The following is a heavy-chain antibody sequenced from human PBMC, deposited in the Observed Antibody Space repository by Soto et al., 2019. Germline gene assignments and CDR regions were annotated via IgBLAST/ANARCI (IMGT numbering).Heavy chain of an antibody. J-gene: IGHJ4*02. V-gene: IGHV4-39*01. CDR3: ARHGYYDSSGYSATPFDY. D-gene: IGHD3-22*01. Sequence: QLQLQESGPGLVKPSETLSLTCTVSGGSISSSSYYWGWIRQPPGKGLEWIGSIYYSGSTYYNPYLKSRVTISVDTSKNQFSLKLSSVTAADTAVYYCARHGYYDSSGYSATPFDYWGQGTLVTVSS. CDR2: IYYSGST. CDR1: GGSISSSSYY.